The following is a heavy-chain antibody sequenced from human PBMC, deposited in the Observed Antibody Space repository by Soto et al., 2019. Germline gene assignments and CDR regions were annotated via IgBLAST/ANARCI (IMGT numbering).Heavy chain of an antibody. J-gene: IGHJ4*02. V-gene: IGHV4-31*03. CDR2: IYYSGST. Sequence: QVQLQESGPGLVKPSQTLSLTCTVSGGSISSGGYYWSWIRQHPGKGLEWIGYIYYSGSTYYNPSRRSRVTISVDTSKNQFSLKLSSVTAADTAVYYCARETAAGNGDFDYWGQGTLFTVSS. CDR3: ARETAAGNGDFDY. CDR1: GGSISSGGYY. D-gene: IGHD6-13*01.